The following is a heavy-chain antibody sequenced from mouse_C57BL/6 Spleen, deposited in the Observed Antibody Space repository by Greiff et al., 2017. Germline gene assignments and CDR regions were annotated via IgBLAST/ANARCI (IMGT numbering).Heavy chain of an antibody. Sequence: QVQLQQPGAELVMPGASVKLSCKASGYTFTSYWMHWVKQRPGQGLEWIGEIDPSDSYTNYNQKFKGKSTLTVDKSSSTAYMQLSSLTSEDSAVYYCARWGGYDFDYWGQGTTLTVSS. CDR2: IDPSDSYT. J-gene: IGHJ2*01. V-gene: IGHV1-69*01. CDR1: GYTFTSYW. D-gene: IGHD2-2*01. CDR3: ARWGGYDFDY.